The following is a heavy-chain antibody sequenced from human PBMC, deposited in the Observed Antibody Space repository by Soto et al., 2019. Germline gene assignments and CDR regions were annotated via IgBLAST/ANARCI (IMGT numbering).Heavy chain of an antibody. Sequence: PSETLSLTCAVYGGSFSGYYWSWIRQPPGKGLEWIGEINHSGSTNYNPSLKSRVTISVDTSKNQFSLKLSSVTAADTAVYYCARGRTRTTFRHYYYYGMDVWGQGTTVTVSS. CDR2: INHSGST. CDR1: GGSFSGYY. V-gene: IGHV4-34*01. J-gene: IGHJ6*02. D-gene: IGHD1-1*01. CDR3: ARGRTRTTFRHYYYYGMDV.